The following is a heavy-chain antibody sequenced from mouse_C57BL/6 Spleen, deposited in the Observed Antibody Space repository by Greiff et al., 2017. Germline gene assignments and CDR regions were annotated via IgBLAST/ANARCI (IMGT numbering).Heavy chain of an antibody. Sequence: VKLVESWEGLVKPGGSLKLSCAASGFTFSSSAMSWVRQTPEKRLEWVAYISSGGDYIYYADTVKGRFTISRDNARNTLYLQMSSLKSEDTAMYYCTRDYGSSLFAYWGQGTLVAVCA. D-gene: IGHD1-1*01. CDR1: GFTFSSSA. V-gene: IGHV5-9-1*02. CDR3: TRDYGSSLFAY. J-gene: IGHJ3*01. CDR2: ISSGGDYI.